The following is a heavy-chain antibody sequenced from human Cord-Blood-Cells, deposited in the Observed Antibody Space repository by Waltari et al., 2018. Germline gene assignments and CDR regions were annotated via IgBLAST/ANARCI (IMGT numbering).Heavy chain of an antibody. CDR1: GYTFPSYA. Sequence: QVQLVQSGAEVKKPGASVKVSCKASGYTFPSYAMHWVRQAPGHRLEWMGWINAGNGNTKYSQKVQGRVTITRDTSASTAYMELGSLRSEDTAVYYWARRETGKAGRFDYWGQGTLVTVSS. J-gene: IGHJ4*02. D-gene: IGHD7-27*01. CDR3: ARRETGKAGRFDY. CDR2: INAGNGNT. V-gene: IGHV1-3*01.